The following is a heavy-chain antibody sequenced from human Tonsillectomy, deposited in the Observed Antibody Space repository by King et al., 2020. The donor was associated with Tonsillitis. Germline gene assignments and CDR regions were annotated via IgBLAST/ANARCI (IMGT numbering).Heavy chain of an antibody. D-gene: IGHD2-2*01. CDR3: VRDHVVDGLLFDN. V-gene: IGHV3-7*03. J-gene: IGHJ4*02. Sequence: VQLVESGGGLVQPGGSLRLSCAASGFTFSNFWMNWVRQAPGKGLEWVAAINQVGAEKYYVDSVKGRFFISRDNANSVLYLQMDSLTVEDTALYYCVRDHVVDGLLFDNWGQGSLVIVSS. CDR1: GFTFSNFW. CDR2: INQVGAEK.